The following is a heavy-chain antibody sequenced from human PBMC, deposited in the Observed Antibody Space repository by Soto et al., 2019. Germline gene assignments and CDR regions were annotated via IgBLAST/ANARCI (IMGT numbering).Heavy chain of an antibody. CDR2: IFDSGNA. V-gene: IGHV4-59*12. CDR1: GGSINSYC. D-gene: IGHD2-15*01. J-gene: IGHJ4*02. Sequence: PSXTLSLTCTVSGGSINSYCWSWIRQPPGKGLEWIAYIFDSGNANYNPSLKSRVTISVDTSITTAYLQWSSLKASDTAMYYCARAYGGRFDYWGQGTLVTVSS. CDR3: ARAYGGRFDY.